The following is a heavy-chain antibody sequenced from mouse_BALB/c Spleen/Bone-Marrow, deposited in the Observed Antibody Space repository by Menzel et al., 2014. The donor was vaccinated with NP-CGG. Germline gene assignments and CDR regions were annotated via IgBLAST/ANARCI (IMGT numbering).Heavy chain of an antibody. V-gene: IGHV1-7*01. J-gene: IGHJ3*01. CDR2: INPTTGYT. CDR1: GYTFTSYW. CDR3: ARRAYGSGYGFAY. D-gene: IGHD1-1*01. Sequence: QVRLQQSGAELAKPGASVKMSCKASGYTFTSYWMHWVKQRPGQGLEWIGYINPTTGYTEYNQKFKDKATLTADKSSSTAYMQLSSLTSEDSAVYYCARRAYGSGYGFAYWGQGTLVTVSA.